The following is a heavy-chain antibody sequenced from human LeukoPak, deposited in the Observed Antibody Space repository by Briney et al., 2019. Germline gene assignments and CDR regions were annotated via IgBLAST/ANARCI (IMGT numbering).Heavy chain of an antibody. J-gene: IGHJ4*02. CDR1: GYTFTSYY. Sequence: ASVTVSFTASGYTFTSYYMHWVRQAPGQGLEWMGIINPSGGSKSYAQKFQGRGTMTRDMSTSTVYMELSSLRSEDTAVYYCAREDASGYDSLDDGGQGTLVTVSS. CDR2: INPSGGSK. V-gene: IGHV1-46*01. D-gene: IGHD5-12*01. CDR3: AREDASGYDSLDD.